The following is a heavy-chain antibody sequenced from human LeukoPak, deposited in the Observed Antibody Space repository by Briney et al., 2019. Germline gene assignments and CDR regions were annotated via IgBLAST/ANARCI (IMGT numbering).Heavy chain of an antibody. CDR1: GFTFTSYA. V-gene: IGHV3-23*01. J-gene: IGHJ4*02. CDR3: VSGWYFDY. D-gene: IGHD6-19*01. CDR2: INDRGDTT. Sequence: GGSLILSCAASGFTFTSYAMSWVRQAPGKGLDWVSTINDRGDTTYYADSVKGRFTISRDKSKSTLYLQVNSLRAEDTAVYYCVSGWYFDYWGQGALVTVSS.